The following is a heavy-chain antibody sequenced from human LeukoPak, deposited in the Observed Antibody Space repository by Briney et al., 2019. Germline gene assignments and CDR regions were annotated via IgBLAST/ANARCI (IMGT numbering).Heavy chain of an antibody. Sequence: SETLSLTCTVSRGSISRYYWSWMRQPPGKGRGWIGYIYYSGSTNYNPSLKSRVTITVDTSKNQFSLKLSSVTAWDTSLYCCARAGAARHYYYYYMDLWGKGTTVTVSS. J-gene: IGHJ6*03. D-gene: IGHD6-6*01. V-gene: IGHV4-59*01. CDR2: IYYSGST. CDR3: ARAGAARHYYYYYMDL. CDR1: RGSISRYY.